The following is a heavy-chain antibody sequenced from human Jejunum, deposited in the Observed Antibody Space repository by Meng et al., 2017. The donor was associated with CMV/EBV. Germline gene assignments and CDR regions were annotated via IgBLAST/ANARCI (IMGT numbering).Heavy chain of an antibody. J-gene: IGHJ4*02. CDR1: GGSIGSYS. D-gene: IGHD3-10*01. Sequence: GGSIGSYSWSWIRQPPGKGLGWIGYIYYSGSTNYNPSLKSRVTISVDTSKNQFSLKLSSVTAADTAVYYCARYLWFGEPYYFDYWGQGTRVTVSS. CDR2: IYYSGST. V-gene: IGHV4-59*01. CDR3: ARYLWFGEPYYFDY.